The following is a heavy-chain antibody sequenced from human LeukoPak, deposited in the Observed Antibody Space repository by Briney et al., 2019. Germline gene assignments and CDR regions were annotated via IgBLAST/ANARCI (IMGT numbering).Heavy chain of an antibody. V-gene: IGHV4-39*07. Sequence: SETLSLTCTVSGGSISSSSYYWVWIRQPPGKGLEWIGTIYYSGSAYYNPSLKSRVTISLDTSKNQFSLRLSSVTAADTAVFYCARGTRAASGTFDRFDPWGQGTLVTVSS. CDR1: GGSISSSSYY. D-gene: IGHD3-16*01. CDR2: IYYSGSA. CDR3: ARGTRAASGTFDRFDP. J-gene: IGHJ5*02.